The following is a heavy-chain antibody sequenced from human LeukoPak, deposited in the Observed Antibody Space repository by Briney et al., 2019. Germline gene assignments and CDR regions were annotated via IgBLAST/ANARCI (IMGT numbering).Heavy chain of an antibody. D-gene: IGHD1-14*01. V-gene: IGHV4-59*01. CDR2: IYNSVN. Sequence: SETLSLTCTVSGASIRGYYWSWVRQPPGKGLEFIGYIYNSVNDYNPSLKSRVIISSDPSKNQFSLRLASMTAADTAVYYCAILPTVWGQGTLVTVSS. CDR3: AILPTV. J-gene: IGHJ4*02. CDR1: GASIRGYY.